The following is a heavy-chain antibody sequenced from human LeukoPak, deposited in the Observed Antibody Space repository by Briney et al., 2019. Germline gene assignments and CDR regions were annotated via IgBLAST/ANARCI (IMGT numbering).Heavy chain of an antibody. CDR2: INWNGGST. D-gene: IGHD5-18*01. Sequence: PGGSLRLSCAASGFTFSSYGMSWVRQAPGKGLEWVSGINWNGGSTGYADSVKGRFTISRDNSKNTLYLQMNSLRAEDTAVYYCAKDSPQIQLWFLFDYWGQGTLVTVSS. J-gene: IGHJ4*02. V-gene: IGHV3-23*01. CDR1: GFTFSSYG. CDR3: AKDSPQIQLWFLFDY.